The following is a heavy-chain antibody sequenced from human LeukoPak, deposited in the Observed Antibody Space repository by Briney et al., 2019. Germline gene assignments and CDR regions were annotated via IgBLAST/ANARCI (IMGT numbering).Heavy chain of an antibody. D-gene: IGHD2-21*01. CDR2: ISPNSDNI. V-gene: IGHV3-11*04. J-gene: IGHJ4*02. Sequence: GGSLRLSCAASGFTFSDAYMSWIRQAPEKGLEWVSYISPNSDNIHYADSVTGRFTISRDNAKKSLYLQMNNLRADDTALYFCVRETMWFFDYWGQGTLLTVSS. CDR3: VRETMWFFDY. CDR1: GFTFSDAY.